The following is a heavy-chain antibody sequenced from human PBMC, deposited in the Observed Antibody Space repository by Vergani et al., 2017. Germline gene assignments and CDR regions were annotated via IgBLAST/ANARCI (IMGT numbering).Heavy chain of an antibody. J-gene: IGHJ3*01. CDR3: VSVVGTSHDAFDF. D-gene: IGHD2-2*01. Sequence: EVQLVESGGGLVQPGGSLRLSCVASGFTFSNYWMTWFRQAPGKGLEWVANIKEDESERYYVDSVKGRFTISRDNAKNSVYLQMNSLRAEDTAVYYCVSVVGTSHDAFDFWGQGTMVTVSS. CDR1: GFTFSNYW. V-gene: IGHV3-7*03. CDR2: IKEDESER.